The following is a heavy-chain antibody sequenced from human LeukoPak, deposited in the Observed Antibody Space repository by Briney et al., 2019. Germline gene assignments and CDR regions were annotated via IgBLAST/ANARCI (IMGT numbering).Heavy chain of an antibody. D-gene: IGHD1-1*01. V-gene: IGHV3-74*01. CDR1: GFTFSSYW. Sequence: GGSLRLSCAASGFTFSSYWMHWVRQVSGKGLVWVSRINSDGTITSYADSVKGRFTISRDDSKNTLYLQMNSLRADDTAVYYCAYLGLSSDWNDVPGPQIDHWGQGTLVSVSS. CDR2: INSDGTIT. J-gene: IGHJ4*02. CDR3: AYLGLSSDWNDVPGPQIDH.